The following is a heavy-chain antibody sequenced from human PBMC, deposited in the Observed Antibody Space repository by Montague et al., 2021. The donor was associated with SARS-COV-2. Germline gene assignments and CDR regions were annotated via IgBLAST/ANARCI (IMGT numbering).Heavy chain of an antibody. Sequence: SETLSLTCSVSGDSISNYSWSWIRQSPGKGLEWIGYIYYSGSTNYNPSLTSRVTISVDTPKNQVSLKLTSVTAADTAIYYCARKGSGRSDLAYWGQGTLVTVSS. CDR3: ARKGSGRSDLAY. V-gene: IGHV4-59*12. J-gene: IGHJ4*02. CDR2: IYYSGST. D-gene: IGHD1-26*01. CDR1: GDSISNYS.